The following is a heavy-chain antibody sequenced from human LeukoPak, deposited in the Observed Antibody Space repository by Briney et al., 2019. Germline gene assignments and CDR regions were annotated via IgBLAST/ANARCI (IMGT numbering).Heavy chain of an antibody. Sequence: PSETLSLTCAVSGGSISSSNWWSWVRQPPGKGLEWIGEIYHSGSTNYNPSLKGRVTISVDKSKNQFSLKLSSVTAADTAVYYCARRATVYYYYGMDVWGQGTTVTVSS. J-gene: IGHJ6*02. V-gene: IGHV4-4*02. CDR3: ARRATVYYYYGMDV. CDR2: IYHSGST. D-gene: IGHD1-26*01. CDR1: GGSISSSNW.